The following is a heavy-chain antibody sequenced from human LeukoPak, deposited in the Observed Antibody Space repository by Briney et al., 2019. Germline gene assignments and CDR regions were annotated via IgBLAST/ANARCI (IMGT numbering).Heavy chain of an antibody. CDR2: IYYSGST. V-gene: IGHV4-59*01. J-gene: IGHJ4*02. D-gene: IGHD3-22*01. CDR3: ARWLVGGYSDY. CDR1: GASITAYY. Sequence: SETLSLTCTVSGASITAYYWSWIRQPPGKGLEWIGYIYYSGSTTYNPSLKSRVTISVGSSKKQFSLKLSSVTAADTAVYYCARWLVGGYSDYWGQGTLVTVSS.